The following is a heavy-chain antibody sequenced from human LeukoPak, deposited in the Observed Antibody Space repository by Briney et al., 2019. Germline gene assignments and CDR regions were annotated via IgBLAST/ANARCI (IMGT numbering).Heavy chain of an antibody. J-gene: IGHJ5*02. CDR1: GFTFSSYA. CDR3: AKLSGYSSSSGLIFWFDP. D-gene: IGHD6-6*01. CDR2: ISGSGGST. V-gene: IGHV3-23*01. Sequence: GGSLRLSCAASGFTFSSYAMSWVRQAPGKGLEWVSAISGSGGSTYYADSVKGRFTISRDNSKNTLYLQMSSLRAEDTAVYYCAKLSGYSSSSGLIFWFDPWGQGTLVTVSS.